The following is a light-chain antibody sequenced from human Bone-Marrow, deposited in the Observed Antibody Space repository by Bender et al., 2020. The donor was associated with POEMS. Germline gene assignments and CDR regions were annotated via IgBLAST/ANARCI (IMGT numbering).Light chain of an antibody. CDR2: DVS. CDR3: QSYDTTLRGYV. J-gene: IGLJ1*01. V-gene: IGLV2-14*01. CDR1: SNDIGAYNY. Sequence: QSALTQPASVSGSPGQSITISCTGTSNDIGAYNYVSWYQRHPGKVPKLLIYDVSKRPSGVPDRFSGSQSGTSASLAISGLRSEDEADYYCQSYDTTLRGYVFGTGTTVTVL.